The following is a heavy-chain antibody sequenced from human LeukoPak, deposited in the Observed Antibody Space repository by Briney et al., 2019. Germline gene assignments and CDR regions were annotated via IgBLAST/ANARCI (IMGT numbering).Heavy chain of an antibody. CDR2: ISSSSRTT. V-gene: IGHV3-48*01. CDR3: ARGAQWFDY. Sequence: PRGSPRLSCAASGFTFSSYSMSWVCQAPGKGLEWVSFISSSSRTTYYADSVKGRFTISRDNAKNSLYLQMNSLRAEDTAVYYCARGAQWFDYRGPGNPGTVSS. D-gene: IGHD6-19*01. J-gene: IGHJ4*02. CDR1: GFTFSSYS.